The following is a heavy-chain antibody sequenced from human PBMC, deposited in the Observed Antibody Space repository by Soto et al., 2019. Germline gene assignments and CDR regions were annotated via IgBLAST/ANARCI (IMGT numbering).Heavy chain of an antibody. CDR2: INAGSGNT. D-gene: IGHD3-22*01. Sequence: TSAKPTCEESGDANTCYSLDSARQANRKRLEWMGWINAGSGNTKYSQKFQGRVTITRDTSASTAYMELSSLRSEDTAVYYCARGSLWAYYYDSSGYYPPDYWGQGTLVTSPQ. J-gene: IGHJ4*02. CDR3: ARGSLWAYYYDSSGYYPPDY. CDR1: GDANTCYS. V-gene: IGHV1-3*01.